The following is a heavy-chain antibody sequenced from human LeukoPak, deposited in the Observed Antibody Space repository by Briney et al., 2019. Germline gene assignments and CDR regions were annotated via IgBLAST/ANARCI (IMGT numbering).Heavy chain of an antibody. CDR3: ARGSGYSYGYPFDY. CDR2: IYSGGST. V-gene: IGHV3-53*01. Sequence: GGSRRLSCAASGFTVSSNYMSWVRQAPGKGLEWVSVIYSGGSTYYADSVKGRFTISRDNSKNTLYLQMNSLRAEDTAVYYCARGSGYSYGYPFDYWGQGTLVTVSS. J-gene: IGHJ4*02. D-gene: IGHD5-18*01. CDR1: GFTVSSNY.